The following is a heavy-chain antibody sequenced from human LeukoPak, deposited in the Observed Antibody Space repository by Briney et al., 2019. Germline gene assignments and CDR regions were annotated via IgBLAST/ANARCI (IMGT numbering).Heavy chain of an antibody. D-gene: IGHD3-9*01. J-gene: IGHJ5*02. CDR3: ARHKIYYDILTGSYATAGFDP. V-gene: IGHV5-51*01. CDR2: IYPGDSDT. Sequence: GESLKISCKGSGNSFTSYWIGWVRQMPGKGLEWMGIIYPGDSDTRYSPSFQGQVTISADKSISTAYLQWSSLKASDTAMYYCARHKIYYDILTGSYATAGFDPWGQGTLVTVSS. CDR1: GNSFTSYW.